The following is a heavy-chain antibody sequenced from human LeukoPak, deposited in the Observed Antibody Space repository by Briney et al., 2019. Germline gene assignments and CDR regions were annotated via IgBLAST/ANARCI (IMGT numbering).Heavy chain of an antibody. Sequence: PGGSLRLSCAASGFTFSSYWMHWVRQAPGKGLVWVSRINSDGSSTSCADSVKGRFTISRDNAKNTLYLQMNSLRAEDTAVYYCAGSMVRGVLFDYWGQGTLVTVSS. CDR2: INSDGSST. V-gene: IGHV3-74*01. J-gene: IGHJ4*02. D-gene: IGHD3-10*01. CDR3: AGSMVRGVLFDY. CDR1: GFTFSSYW.